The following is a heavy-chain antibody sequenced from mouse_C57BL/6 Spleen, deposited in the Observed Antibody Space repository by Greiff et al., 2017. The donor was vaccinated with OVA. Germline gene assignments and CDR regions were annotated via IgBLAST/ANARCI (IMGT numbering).Heavy chain of an antibody. CDR2: IRNKANGYTT. CDR3: ASLGLGFDY. J-gene: IGHJ2*01. CDR1: GFTFTDYY. D-gene: IGHD4-1*01. Sequence: EVKLMESGGGLVQPGGSLSLSCAASGFTFTDYYMSWVRQPPGKALEWLGFIRNKANGYTTEYSASVKGRFTISRDNSQSILYLQMNALRAEDSATYYCASLGLGFDYWGQGTTLTVSS. V-gene: IGHV7-3*01.